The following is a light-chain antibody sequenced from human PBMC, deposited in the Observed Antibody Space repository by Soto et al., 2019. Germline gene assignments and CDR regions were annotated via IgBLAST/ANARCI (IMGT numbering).Light chain of an antibody. CDR3: QQYNNWWT. CDR2: GAS. Sequence: EIMMTQSPATLSVSPGERATLSCRATQSVSSSLAWYQQKPGQAPRLLIYGASTRATGLPARFSGSGSGTEFTLTINSLQSEDFAVYYCQQYNNWWTFGQGTKVEIK. J-gene: IGKJ1*01. CDR1: QSVSSS. V-gene: IGKV3-15*01.